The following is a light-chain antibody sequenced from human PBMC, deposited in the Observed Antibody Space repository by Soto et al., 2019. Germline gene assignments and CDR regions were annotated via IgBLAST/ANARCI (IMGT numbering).Light chain of an antibody. CDR3: QQYGSSPPIT. V-gene: IGKV3-20*01. J-gene: IGKJ5*01. CDR1: QSVSSSY. Sequence: EIVLTQSPGTLSLSPGERATLSCRASQSVSSSYLAWYQQKPGQAPRLLIYGASSRATGIPDRFSGSGSGTYFTLTISRLEPEDFPVYYCQQYGSSPPITFGQATRLQIK. CDR2: GAS.